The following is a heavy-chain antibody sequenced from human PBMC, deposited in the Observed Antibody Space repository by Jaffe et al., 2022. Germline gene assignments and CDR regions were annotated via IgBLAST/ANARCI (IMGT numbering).Heavy chain of an antibody. Sequence: QVQLQESGPGLVKPSETLSLTCAVSGYSISSGYYWGWIRQPPGKGLEWIGSIYHSGSTYYNPSLKSRVTISVDTSKNQFSLKLSSVTAADTAVYYCARSGFYGDYIDYWGQGTLVTVSS. D-gene: IGHD4-17*01. CDR3: ARSGFYGDYIDY. CDR2: IYHSGST. CDR1: GYSISSGYY. V-gene: IGHV4-38-2*01. J-gene: IGHJ4*02.